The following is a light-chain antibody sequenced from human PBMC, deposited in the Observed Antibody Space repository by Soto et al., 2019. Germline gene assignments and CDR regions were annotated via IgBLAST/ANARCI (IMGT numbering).Light chain of an antibody. J-gene: IGKJ4*01. CDR2: GAS. CDR3: QPYNNWPLT. Sequence: EIVMTQSPATLSVSPGGGATLSCRASQSISDTLAWYQQKPGQAPRLLIYGASSRATGIPDRFSGSRSGPEFTLTINSLQSEDFAIYYCQPYNNWPLTFGGGTKVDIK. CDR1: QSISDT. V-gene: IGKV3D-15*01.